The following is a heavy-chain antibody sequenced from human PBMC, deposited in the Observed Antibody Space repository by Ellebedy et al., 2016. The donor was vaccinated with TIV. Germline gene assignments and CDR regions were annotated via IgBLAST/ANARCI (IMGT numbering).Heavy chain of an antibody. CDR1: GFTFSIYW. V-gene: IGHV3-7*01. J-gene: IGHJ4*02. D-gene: IGHD6-19*01. Sequence: GESLKISCAASGFTFSIYWMSWVRQAPGKGLECVANIKQDGSEKSYVDSVKGRFTISRDNAKNSLYLQMNSLRAEDTAVYYCARGYSSGLNYWGQGTLVTVPS. CDR3: ARGYSSGLNY. CDR2: IKQDGSEK.